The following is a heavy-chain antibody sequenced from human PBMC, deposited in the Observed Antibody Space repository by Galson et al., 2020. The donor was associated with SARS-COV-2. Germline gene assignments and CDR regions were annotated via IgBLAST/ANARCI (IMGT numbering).Heavy chain of an antibody. J-gene: IGHJ6*03. CDR3: AKGGRDIVVVPAAIFHYYYYMDV. CDR2: IWYDGSNK. CDR1: GFTFSSYG. Sequence: QLGESLKISCAASGFTFSSYGMHWVRQAPGKGLEWVAVIWYDGSNKYYADSVKGRFTISRDNSKNTLYLQMNSLRAEDTAVYYCAKGGRDIVVVPAAIFHYYYYMDVWGKGTTVTVSS. D-gene: IGHD2-2*02. V-gene: IGHV3-33*06.